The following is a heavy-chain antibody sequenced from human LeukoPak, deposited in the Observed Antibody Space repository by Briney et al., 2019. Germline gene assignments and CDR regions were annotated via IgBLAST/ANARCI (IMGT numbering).Heavy chain of an antibody. CDR3: ARVSSGSYFGYYYYYIDV. J-gene: IGHJ6*03. V-gene: IGHV3-74*01. CDR2: INSDGSST. Sequence: GGSLRLSCAASGFTFSNYWMHWVRQAPGKGLVWVSRINSDGSSTSYADSVKGRFTISRDNAKNTLYLQMNSLRAEDTAVYYCARVSSGSYFGYYYYYIDVWGKGTTVTVSS. D-gene: IGHD1-26*01. CDR1: GFTFSNYW.